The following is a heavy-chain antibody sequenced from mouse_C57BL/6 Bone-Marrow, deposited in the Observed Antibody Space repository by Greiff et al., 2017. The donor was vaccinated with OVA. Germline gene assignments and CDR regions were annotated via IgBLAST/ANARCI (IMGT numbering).Heavy chain of an antibody. CDR3: ARRGGTKAWFAY. CDR2: INPSTGGT. Sequence: EVKLLESGPELVKPGASVKISCKASGYSFTGYYMNWVKQSPEKSLEWIGEINPSTGGTTYNQKFKAKATLTVDKSSSTAYMQLKSLTSEDSAVYYCARRGGTKAWFAYWGQGTLVTVSA. V-gene: IGHV1-42*01. D-gene: IGHD3-3*01. CDR1: GYSFTGYY. J-gene: IGHJ3*01.